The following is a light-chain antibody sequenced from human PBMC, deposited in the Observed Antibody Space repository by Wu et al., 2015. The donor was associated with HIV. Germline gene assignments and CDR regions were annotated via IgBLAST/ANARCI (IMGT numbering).Light chain of an antibody. CDR2: GAS. CDR3: QQYGSSPPYS. V-gene: IGKV3-20*01. J-gene: IGKJ2*03. CDR1: QSVSINY. Sequence: ETVLTQSPGTLSLSPGERATLSCRASQSVSINYLAWYQQKPGQAPRLLIWGASTRASGIPARFSGSGSGTDFTLTISRLEPEDFAVYYCQQYGSSPPYSFGQGTKLEIK.